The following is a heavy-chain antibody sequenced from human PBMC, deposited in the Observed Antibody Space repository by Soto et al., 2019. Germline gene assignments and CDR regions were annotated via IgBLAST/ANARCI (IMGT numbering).Heavy chain of an antibody. Sequence: QPGGSLRLSCAASGFTFSSYWMHWVRQAPGKGLVWVSRINSDGSSTSYADSVKGRFTISRDNAKNTLYLQMNSLRAEDTAVYYCARGSAEIPHEDNWFDPWGQGTLVTVSS. CDR2: INSDGSST. V-gene: IGHV3-74*01. D-gene: IGHD3-10*01. CDR3: ARGSAEIPHEDNWFDP. CDR1: GFTFSSYW. J-gene: IGHJ5*02.